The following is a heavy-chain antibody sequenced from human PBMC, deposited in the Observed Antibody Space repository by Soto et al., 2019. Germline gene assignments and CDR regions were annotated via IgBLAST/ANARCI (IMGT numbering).Heavy chain of an antibody. V-gene: IGHV2-5*01. D-gene: IGHD1-1*01. CDR3: ARRYDPYDFDS. CDR1: GFSLTTSAVA. J-gene: IGHJ4*02. CDR2: IYGSDDK. Sequence: QITVKESGPTLVKPTQTLTLTCTFSGFSLTTSAVAVGWIRQPPGNALEWLAIIYGSDDKSYSPSLKSRLTITKYTSTNQVVLTMTNMVPVDTATYYCARRYDPYDFDSWGQGTLVTVSS.